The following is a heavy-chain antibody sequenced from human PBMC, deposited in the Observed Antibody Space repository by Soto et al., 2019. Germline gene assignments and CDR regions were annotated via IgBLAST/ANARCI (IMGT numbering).Heavy chain of an antibody. J-gene: IGHJ4*02. CDR3: ASHYDMWSGYLSPVDY. D-gene: IGHD3-3*01. V-gene: IGHV3-23*01. CDR1: GFTFSSYT. CDR2: IIGSGYTT. Sequence: GGSLRLSCAASGFTFSSYTMSWVRQAPGEGLEWVSAIIGSGYTTYYADSVKGRFTITRDNAKNSLYLEMNSLRDEDTAVYYCASHYDMWSGYLSPVDYWGQGTLVTVS.